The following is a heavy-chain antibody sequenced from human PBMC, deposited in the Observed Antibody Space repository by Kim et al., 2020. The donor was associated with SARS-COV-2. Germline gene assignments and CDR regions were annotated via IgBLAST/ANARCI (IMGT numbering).Heavy chain of an antibody. Sequence: SYAGSVKGRFTISRDNSKNSLYLQMNSLGTEDTALYYCAKDLGDWLLADYWGQGTLVTVAS. J-gene: IGHJ4*02. V-gene: IGHV3-43*01. D-gene: IGHD3-9*01. CDR3: AKDLGDWLLADY.